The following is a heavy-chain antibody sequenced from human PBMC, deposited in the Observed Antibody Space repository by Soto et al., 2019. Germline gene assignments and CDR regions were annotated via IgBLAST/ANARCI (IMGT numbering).Heavy chain of an antibody. CDR1: GYDFFKYN. Sequence: QVQLVQSGAEVKKPGASVKVSCKTSGYDFFKYNMHWVRQAPGQGLEWMGWINPNSGGTKYPQKFQGRVTMTRDTSIRTVYMSLTGLKSDDTAVYFCARDLAKGGGSAGFDYWGQGTLVAVSS. CDR2: INPNSGGT. V-gene: IGHV1-2*02. J-gene: IGHJ4*02. D-gene: IGHD2-15*01. CDR3: ARDLAKGGGSAGFDY.